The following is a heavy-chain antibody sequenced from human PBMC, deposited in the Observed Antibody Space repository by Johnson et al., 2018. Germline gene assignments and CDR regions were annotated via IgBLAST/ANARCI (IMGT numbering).Heavy chain of an antibody. CDR3: ARHRYSDPTDAFDF. J-gene: IGHJ3*01. CDR2: IYGGDSDA. Sequence: EVQLVESGAEAKKHGESLKISCKTFGYSFTNFCVAWVRQLPDKGLEWMGLIYGGDSDARYSPSFQGQVTISAAKSISTAYLQWNSLKASDTAIYHCARHRYSDPTDAFDFWGQGTMVTVSS. D-gene: IGHD5-12*01. V-gene: IGHV5-51*01. CDR1: GYSFTNFC.